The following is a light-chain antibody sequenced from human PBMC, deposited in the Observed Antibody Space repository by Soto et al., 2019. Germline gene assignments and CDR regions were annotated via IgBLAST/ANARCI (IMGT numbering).Light chain of an antibody. J-gene: IGKJ1*01. V-gene: IGKV1-5*01. CDR2: DAS. Sequence: DIQMTQSPSTLSASVGDRVTITCRASQSISIWLAWYQQKPGKAPNILIYDASTLVSWVQSRFSGSGSGTEFTLTISSLQPDDFETYYCHQYNNYFSWTFGQEPKVDIK. CDR3: HQYNNYFSWT. CDR1: QSISIW.